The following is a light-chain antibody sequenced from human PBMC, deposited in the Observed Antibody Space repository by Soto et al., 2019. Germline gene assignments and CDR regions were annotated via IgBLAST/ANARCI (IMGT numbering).Light chain of an antibody. Sequence: TPSLAAVSVSPGERVTISCMAVQGVTTNFAWYQQKSGQSPRLLIYDVSNRATGIAERFSASGSGTEFTLTVSSMQTEDFAVYFCKQYGSPQLPFGEGP. V-gene: IGKV3D-15*01. CDR1: QGVTTN. J-gene: IGKJ4*01. CDR3: KQYGSPQLP. CDR2: DVS.